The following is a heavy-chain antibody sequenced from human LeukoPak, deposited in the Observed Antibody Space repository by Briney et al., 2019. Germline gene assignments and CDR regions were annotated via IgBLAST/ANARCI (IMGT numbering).Heavy chain of an antibody. CDR2: INPSGGST. Sequence: ASVKFSCKASGYTFTSYYMHWVRQAPGQGLEWMGIINPSGGSTSYAQNLQGRVTLTTDTSTSTAYMELRSLRSDDTAVYYCVRGGGFNSGFEYWGQGTLVIVSS. CDR3: VRGGGFNSGFEY. CDR1: GYTFTSYY. D-gene: IGHD3-10*01. V-gene: IGHV1-46*01. J-gene: IGHJ4*02.